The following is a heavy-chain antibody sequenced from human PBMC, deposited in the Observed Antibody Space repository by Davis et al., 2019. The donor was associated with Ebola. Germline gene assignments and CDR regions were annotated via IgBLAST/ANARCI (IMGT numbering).Heavy chain of an antibody. CDR1: RYTFPSYY. CDR2: INPSGGST. D-gene: IGHD5-24*01. CDR3: ARVQRWLQLVYYGMDV. J-gene: IGHJ6*02. Sequence: ASVQVSCKASRYTFPSYYMHWVRQAPGQGLEWMGIINPSGGSTSYAQKFQGRVTMTRDTSTSTVYMELSSLRSEDTAVYYCARVQRWLQLVYYGMDVWGQGTTVTVSS. V-gene: IGHV1-46*01.